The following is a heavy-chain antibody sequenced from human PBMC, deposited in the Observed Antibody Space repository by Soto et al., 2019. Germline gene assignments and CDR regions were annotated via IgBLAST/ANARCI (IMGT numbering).Heavy chain of an antibody. CDR1: GFIVSGIF. J-gene: IGHJ4*02. CDR2: LSSDDKT. Sequence: EVRLVESGGGLVQPGGSLRLSCAASGFIVSGIFMTWVRQVPGKGPEWVSTLSSDDKTYYADSVRGSFTISRDSSKNTLFLQMNTLRAEDTAVYHCARDIFGGSYDFWHGGQGTLVTVSS. V-gene: IGHV3-66*01. D-gene: IGHD3-3*01. CDR3: ARDIFGGSYDFWH.